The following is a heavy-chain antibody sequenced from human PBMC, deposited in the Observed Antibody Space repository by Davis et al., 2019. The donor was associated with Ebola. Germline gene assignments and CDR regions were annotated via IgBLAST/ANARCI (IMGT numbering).Heavy chain of an antibody. J-gene: IGHJ5*02. Sequence: PGGSLRLSCPASGFTFSSYWMSWVRQAPGKGLEWVANIKQGGDERYYVDSVKGRFILSRDDAKNSLYLQMNSLRAEDPAVYYCVRVYSGSYDPWGQGTLVTVSS. CDR3: VRVYSGSYDP. D-gene: IGHD1-26*01. V-gene: IGHV3-7*01. CDR1: GFTFSSYW. CDR2: IKQGGDER.